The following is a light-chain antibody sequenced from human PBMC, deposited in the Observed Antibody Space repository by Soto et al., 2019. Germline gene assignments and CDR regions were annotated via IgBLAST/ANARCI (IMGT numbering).Light chain of an antibody. CDR3: SSFSVASPL. CDR2: DVS. CDR1: SSDIGGYNY. V-gene: IGLV2-14*01. Sequence: SVLTQPASISGSPGHSVTISCAGTSSDIGGYNYVSWYQHHPGTAPKLIIYDVSSRPSGVSHRFSASKSGNTASLTISGLQAEDEADYYCSSFSVASPLFGTGTKVTVL. J-gene: IGLJ1*01.